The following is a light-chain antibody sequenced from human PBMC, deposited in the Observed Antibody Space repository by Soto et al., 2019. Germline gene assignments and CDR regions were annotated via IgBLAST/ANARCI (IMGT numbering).Light chain of an antibody. Sequence: QSVLTQPRSVSGSPGQSVTISCTGTGSDVGAYKYVSWCQQNPGKAPKLMIYDVSERPSGVPDRFSGSKSGNMAFLTVSGLQAEDEADYYCCAYAGSYTLVFGGGTKVTVL. CDR1: GSDVGAYKY. J-gene: IGLJ2*01. CDR2: DVS. V-gene: IGLV2-11*01. CDR3: CAYAGSYTLV.